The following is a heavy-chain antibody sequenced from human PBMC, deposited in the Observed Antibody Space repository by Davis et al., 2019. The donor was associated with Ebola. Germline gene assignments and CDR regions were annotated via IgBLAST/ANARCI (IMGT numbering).Heavy chain of an antibody. V-gene: IGHV3-53*01. Sequence: PGGSLRLSCAVSGFIVSSKYMSWVRQAPGKGLEWVSVIYSAGTTYYADSVKGRFTISRDNSKKKLYLQMSSLRAEDTAIYYCATHMGHYDLGDYWGQGTLVTVSS. J-gene: IGHJ4*02. D-gene: IGHD3-22*01. CDR1: GFIVSSKY. CDR2: IYSAGTT. CDR3: ATHMGHYDLGDY.